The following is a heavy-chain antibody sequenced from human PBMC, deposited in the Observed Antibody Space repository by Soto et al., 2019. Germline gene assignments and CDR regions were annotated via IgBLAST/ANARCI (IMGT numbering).Heavy chain of an antibody. CDR3: ARGRRSSSFGSYYYYYMDV. Sequence: ASETLSLTCAVYGGSFSGYYWSWIRQPPGKGLEWIGEINHSGSTNYNPSLKSRVTISVDTSKNQFSLKLSSVTAADTAVYYCARGRRSSSFGSYYYYYMDVWGKGTTVTVS. J-gene: IGHJ6*03. V-gene: IGHV4-34*01. CDR1: GGSFSGYY. D-gene: IGHD6-13*01. CDR2: INHSGST.